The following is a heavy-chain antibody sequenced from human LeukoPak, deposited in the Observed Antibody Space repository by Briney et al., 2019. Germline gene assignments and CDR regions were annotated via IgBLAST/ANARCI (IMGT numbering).Heavy chain of an antibody. CDR2: ISSDGSEI. V-gene: IGHV3-74*01. D-gene: IGHD3-16*01. CDR3: ARDWGGYGPTSHDY. J-gene: IGHJ4*02. Sequence: GESLKISCAASGFTFSRYWMHWVRQDPEKGLVWVSRISSDGSEIIYADSVKGRFTISRDNAENTLYLEMNSLRVEDTAVYYCARDWGGYGPTSHDYWGQGTLVTVSS. CDR1: GFTFSRYW.